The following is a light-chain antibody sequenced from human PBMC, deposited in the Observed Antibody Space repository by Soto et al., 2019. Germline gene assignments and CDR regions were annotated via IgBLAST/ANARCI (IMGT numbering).Light chain of an antibody. CDR3: QQYNAWPLT. CDR1: QTIGTN. J-gene: IGKJ3*01. Sequence: EIVMTQSPATLSVPPGERVTLSCRGSQTIGTNLAWYQQKPGQAPRVLIYGASARATCIPARFSGSGSGTEFTLTISSLQSEDFALYYCQQYNAWPLTFGPGTKVDIK. V-gene: IGKV3-15*01. CDR2: GAS.